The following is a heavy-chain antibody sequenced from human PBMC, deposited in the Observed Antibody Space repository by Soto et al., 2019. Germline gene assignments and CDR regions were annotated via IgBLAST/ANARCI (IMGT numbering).Heavy chain of an antibody. V-gene: IGHV4-34*01. CDR2: INHSGST. D-gene: IGHD3-3*02. Sequence: PSETLSLTCAVYGGSFSGYYWSWIRQPPGKGLEWIGEINHSGSTNYNPSLKSRVTISVDTSKNQFSLKLSSVTAADTAVYYCETGIEPFSGMDVWGQGTTVSVSS. CDR1: GGSFSGYY. CDR3: ETGIEPFSGMDV. J-gene: IGHJ6*02.